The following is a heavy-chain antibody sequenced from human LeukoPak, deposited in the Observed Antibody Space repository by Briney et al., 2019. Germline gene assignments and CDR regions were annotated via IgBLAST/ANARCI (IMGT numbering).Heavy chain of an antibody. J-gene: IGHJ3*02. CDR2: IYPGDSDT. CDR3: ASQPYCSSTSCPPPDAFDI. Sequence: GESLKISCKGSGYSFTSYWIGWVRQMPGKGLEWMGIIYPGDSDTRYSPSFQRQVTISADKSISTAYLQWSSLKASDTAMYYCASQPYCSSTSCPPPDAFDIWGQGTMVTVSS. D-gene: IGHD2-2*01. V-gene: IGHV5-51*01. CDR1: GYSFTSYW.